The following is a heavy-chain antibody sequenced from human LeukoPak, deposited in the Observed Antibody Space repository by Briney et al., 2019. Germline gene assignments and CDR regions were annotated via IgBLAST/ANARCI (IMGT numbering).Heavy chain of an antibody. J-gene: IGHJ6*03. CDR3: ASSPPEWLVPSPNYYYYMDV. CDR2: IIPIFGTA. Sequence: SVTVSCKASGGTFSSYAISWVRQAPGQGLEWMGGIIPIFGTANYAQKFQGRVTITTDESTGTAYMELSSLRSEGTAAYYCASSPPEWLVPSPNYYYYMDVWGKGTTVTVSS. V-gene: IGHV1-69*05. CDR1: GGTFSSYA. D-gene: IGHD6-19*01.